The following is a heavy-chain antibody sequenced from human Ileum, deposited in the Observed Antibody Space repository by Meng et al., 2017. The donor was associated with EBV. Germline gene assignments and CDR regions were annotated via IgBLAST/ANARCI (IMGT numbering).Heavy chain of an antibody. CDR3: ARRYYGVPFDN. CDR2: IYYSGST. Sequence: QRPPHESGPGLVKPSETLSLTCAVSGDSISSSNHWWGWIRQPPGKGLEWVGTIYYSGSTFYNPSLKSRVTISLDTSKNQFSLKVSSVTAADTAVYYCARRYYGVPFDNWGQGTLVTVSS. CDR1: GDSISSSNHW. D-gene: IGHD3-3*01. V-gene: IGHV4-39*01. J-gene: IGHJ4*02.